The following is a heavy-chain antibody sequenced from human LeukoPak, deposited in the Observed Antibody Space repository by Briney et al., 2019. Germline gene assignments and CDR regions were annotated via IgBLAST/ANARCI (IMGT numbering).Heavy chain of an antibody. CDR1: GGSISSYY. CDR2: IYYSGST. Sequence: PSETLSLTCTVSGGSISSYYWSWIRQPPGKGLEWIGYIYYSGSTNYNPSLKSRVTISVDTSKNQFSLKLGSVTAADTAVYYCATYYYDSSAYAFDIWGQGTMVTVSS. CDR3: ATYYYDSSAYAFDI. D-gene: IGHD3-22*01. J-gene: IGHJ3*02. V-gene: IGHV4-59*08.